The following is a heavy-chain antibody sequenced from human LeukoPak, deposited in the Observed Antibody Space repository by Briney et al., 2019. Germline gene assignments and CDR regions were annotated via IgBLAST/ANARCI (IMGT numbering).Heavy chain of an antibody. CDR3: ARLTYYYDSSGYQYYFDY. V-gene: IGHV5-51*01. CDR2: IYPDDSDT. CDR1: GYSFTSYW. Sequence: GESLKISCKGSGYSFTSYWIGWVRQMPGRGLEWMGIIYPDDSDTRYSPSFQGQVTIPADKSISTAYLQWSSLKASDTAMYYCARLTYYYDSSGYQYYFDYWGQGTLVSVSS. J-gene: IGHJ4*02. D-gene: IGHD3-22*01.